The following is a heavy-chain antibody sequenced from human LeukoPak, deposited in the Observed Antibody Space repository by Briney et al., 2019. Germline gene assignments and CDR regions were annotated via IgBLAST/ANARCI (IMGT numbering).Heavy chain of an antibody. Sequence: GGSLRLSRAASGFTLCSYAMSWVRPAPGKGLEWGSAISASGGITYDADSVKGRFTISRDNSKNTLYLQMSSLRAEDTAIYYCAKDTYSSGWYCFDYWGQGTLVTVSS. CDR3: AKDTYSSGWYCFDY. V-gene: IGHV3-23*01. D-gene: IGHD6-19*01. CDR1: GFTLCSYA. J-gene: IGHJ4*02. CDR2: ISASGGIT.